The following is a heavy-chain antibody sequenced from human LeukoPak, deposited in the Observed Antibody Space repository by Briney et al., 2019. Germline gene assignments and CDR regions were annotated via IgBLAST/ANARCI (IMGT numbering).Heavy chain of an antibody. CDR1: GFTFSSYA. CDR3: ARDQTYYDFWSGPSSPPLDV. D-gene: IGHD3-3*01. Sequence: PGGSLRLSCAASGFTFSSYAMSWVRQAPGKGLEWVSAISGSGGSTYYADSVKGRFTISRDNAKNSLYLQMNSLRAEDTALYYCARDQTYYDFWSGPSSPPLDVWGKGTTVTVSS. J-gene: IGHJ6*04. V-gene: IGHV3-23*01. CDR2: ISGSGGST.